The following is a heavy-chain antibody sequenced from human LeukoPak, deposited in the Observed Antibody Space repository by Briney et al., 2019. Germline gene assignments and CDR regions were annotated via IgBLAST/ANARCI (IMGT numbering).Heavy chain of an antibody. Sequence: GGSLRLSCVESGDTVWSSFRSWIRQTPGKELEWVAILHTDGGADYADSVKGRFTISRDNSRNTLYLQMNSLRAEDTAVYYCANGQLWSPSHWGQGTLVTVSS. CDR2: LHTDGGA. CDR1: GDTVWSSF. J-gene: IGHJ4*02. D-gene: IGHD5-18*01. CDR3: ANGQLWSPSH. V-gene: IGHV3-53*01.